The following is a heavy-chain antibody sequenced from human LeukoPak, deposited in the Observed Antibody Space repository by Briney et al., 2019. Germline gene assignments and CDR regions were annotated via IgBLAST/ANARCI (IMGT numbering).Heavy chain of an antibody. D-gene: IGHD6-13*01. CDR1: GFTSSSYG. CDR2: IWYDGSNK. Sequence: PGRSLRLSCAASGFTSSSYGMHWVRQAPGKGLEWVAVIWYDGSNKYYADSVKGRFTISRDNSKNTLYLQMNSLRAEDTAVYYCASSSSSSLRPFDYWGQGTLVTVSS. V-gene: IGHV3-33*01. J-gene: IGHJ4*02. CDR3: ASSSSSSLRPFDY.